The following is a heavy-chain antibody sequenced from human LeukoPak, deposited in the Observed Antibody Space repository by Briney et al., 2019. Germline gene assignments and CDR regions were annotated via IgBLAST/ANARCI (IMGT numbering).Heavy chain of an antibody. D-gene: IGHD1-7*01. CDR1: GGSFSGYY. CDR2: INHSGST. CDR3: ARGRRSKLSDY. J-gene: IGHJ4*02. V-gene: IGHV4-34*01. Sequence: PSETLSLTCAVYGGSFSGYYWSWIRQPPGKGLEWIGEINHSGSTNYNPSLKSRVTISVDTPKNQFSLKLSSVTAADTAVYYCARGRRSKLSDYWGQGTLVTVSS.